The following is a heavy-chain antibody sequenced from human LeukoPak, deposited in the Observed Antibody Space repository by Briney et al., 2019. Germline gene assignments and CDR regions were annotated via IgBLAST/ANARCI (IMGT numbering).Heavy chain of an antibody. D-gene: IGHD3-3*01. J-gene: IGHJ4*02. CDR2: IYYSGST. CDR3: AKSPHQRFLTALFDY. CDR1: GVSITSSNTY. Sequence: PSETLSLTCTVSGVSITSSNTYWAWIRQPPGKGLEWIGNIYYSGSTHYNPSLKSRVTISIDTSKNQFSLKLNSVTAADTAVYYCAKSPHQRFLTALFDYWGQGTLVTVSS. V-gene: IGHV4-39*07.